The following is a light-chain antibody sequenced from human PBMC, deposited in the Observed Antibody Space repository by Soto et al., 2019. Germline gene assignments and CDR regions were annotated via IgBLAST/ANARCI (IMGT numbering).Light chain of an antibody. Sequence: DIQMTHSPSSLSASVGDRVTITCRASQDISNYLAWYQQKPGKVPKLLIYGATTLHSGVPSRFSGSGSGTDFTLTISRLQPGDSATYYCQQYERYSTFGQGTKVDI. J-gene: IGKJ1*01. V-gene: IGKV1-27*01. CDR1: QDISNY. CDR2: GAT. CDR3: QQYERYST.